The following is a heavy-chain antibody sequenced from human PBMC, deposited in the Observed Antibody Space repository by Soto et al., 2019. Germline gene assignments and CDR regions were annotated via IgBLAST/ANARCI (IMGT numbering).Heavy chain of an antibody. D-gene: IGHD6-25*01. CDR2: ISSSSSYI. CDR3: ARESPGRLAAYAFDI. V-gene: IGHV3-21*01. Sequence: GGSLRLSCAASGFTFSSYSMNWVRQAPGKGLEWVSSISSSSSYIYYADSVKGRFTISRDNAKNSLYLQMNSLRAEDTAVYYCARESPGRLAAYAFDIWGQGTMVTLSS. J-gene: IGHJ3*02. CDR1: GFTFSSYS.